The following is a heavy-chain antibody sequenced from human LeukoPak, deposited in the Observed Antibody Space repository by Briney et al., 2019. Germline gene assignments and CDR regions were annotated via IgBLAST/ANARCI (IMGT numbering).Heavy chain of an antibody. CDR3: ARHNRGRYYYYYYYMDV. Sequence: GESLKISCKGSGYSFTSYWIGWVRQMPGKGLEWMGIIYPGGSDTRYSPSFQGQVTISADKSISTAYLQWSSLKASDTAMYYCARHNRGRYYYYYYYMDVWGKGTTVTISS. V-gene: IGHV5-51*01. CDR2: IYPGGSDT. D-gene: IGHD7-27*01. J-gene: IGHJ6*03. CDR1: GYSFTSYW.